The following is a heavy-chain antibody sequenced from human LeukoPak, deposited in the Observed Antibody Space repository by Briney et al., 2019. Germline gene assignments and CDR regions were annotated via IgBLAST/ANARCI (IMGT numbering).Heavy chain of an antibody. J-gene: IGHJ3*02. V-gene: IGHV1-69*01. CDR3: ARGRDGYKFAFDI. CDR2: IIPIFGTA. D-gene: IGHD5-24*01. Sequence: SVKVSCKSSGGTFSSYAIIWVRQAPGQGLEWMGGIIPIFGTANYAQKFQGRVTITADESTSTAYMELSSLRSEDTAVYYCARGRDGYKFAFDIWGQGTMVTVSS. CDR1: GGTFSSYA.